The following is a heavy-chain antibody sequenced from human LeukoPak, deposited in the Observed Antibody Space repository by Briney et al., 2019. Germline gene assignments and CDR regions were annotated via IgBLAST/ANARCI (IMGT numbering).Heavy chain of an antibody. CDR3: ATHSPETAAFDP. J-gene: IGHJ5*02. Sequence: GGSLRLSCTASGFSFSTYSMNWVRQAPGKGLEWVSYIVGSSSNIYYADSVKGRFTISRDNAKNSLYLQMDSLRAEDTAVYYCATHSPETAAFDPWGQGPLFTVSP. CDR1: GFSFSTYS. V-gene: IGHV3-48*04. D-gene: IGHD1-1*01. CDR2: IVGSSSNI.